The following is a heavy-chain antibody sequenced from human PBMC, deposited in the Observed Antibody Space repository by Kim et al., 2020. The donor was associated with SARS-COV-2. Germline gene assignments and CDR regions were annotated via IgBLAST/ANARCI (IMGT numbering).Heavy chain of an antibody. CDR2: ISYDGSNK. D-gene: IGHD3-3*01. Sequence: GGSLRLSCAASGFTFSSYAMHWVRQAPGKGLEWVAVISYDGSNKYYADSVKGRFTISRDNSKNTLYLQMNSLRAEDTAVYYCAREGKRGDYDFWSGSSRYYYNMDVWGQGTTVTVSS. CDR3: AREGKRGDYDFWSGSSRYYYNMDV. J-gene: IGHJ6*02. V-gene: IGHV3-30-3*01. CDR1: GFTFSSYA.